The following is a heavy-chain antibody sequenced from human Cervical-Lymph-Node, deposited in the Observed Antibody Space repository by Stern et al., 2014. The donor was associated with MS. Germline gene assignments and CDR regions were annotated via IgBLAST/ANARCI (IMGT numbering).Heavy chain of an antibody. V-gene: IGHV1-69*01. CDR1: GDTFSSYA. Sequence: QVQLVESGAEVKKPGSSVKVSCKTSGDTFSSYAISWVRQGPGQGLEWMGGIVPIFGKANYAEKFQGRVTITADVSTNTAYMELSRLGSDDTAVYYCARDSTTGMDVWGQGTTVTVSS. CDR3: ARDSTTGMDV. J-gene: IGHJ6*02. D-gene: IGHD1-1*01. CDR2: IVPIFGKA.